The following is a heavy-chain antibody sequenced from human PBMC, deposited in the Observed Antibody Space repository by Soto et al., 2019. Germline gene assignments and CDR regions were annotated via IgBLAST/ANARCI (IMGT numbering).Heavy chain of an antibody. CDR2: IIPILGIA. CDR3: YYDFWSGYDGPSYSTDV. V-gene: IGHV1-69*02. Sequence: SVKVSCKASGGTFSSYTISWVRQAPGQGFEWMGRIIPILGIANYAQKFQGRVTITADKSTSTAYMELSSLRSEDTAVYYCYYDFWSGYDGPSYSTDVWGKGPTVTLSS. J-gene: IGHJ6*03. D-gene: IGHD3-3*01. CDR1: GGTFSSYT.